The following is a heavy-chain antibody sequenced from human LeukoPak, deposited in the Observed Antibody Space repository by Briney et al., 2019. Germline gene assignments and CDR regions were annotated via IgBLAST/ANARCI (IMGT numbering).Heavy chain of an antibody. CDR2: MNPNSGNT. CDR3: ARGGSAIAAAGRQDWFDP. D-gene: IGHD6-13*01. V-gene: IGHV1-8*03. J-gene: IGHJ5*02. CDR1: GYTFTSYD. Sequence: ASVKVSCKASGYTFTSYDINWVRQAPGQGLEWMGWMNPNSGNTGYAQKFQGRVTITRNTSISTAYMELSSLRSEDTAVYYCARGGSAIAAAGRQDWFDPWGQGTLVTVSS.